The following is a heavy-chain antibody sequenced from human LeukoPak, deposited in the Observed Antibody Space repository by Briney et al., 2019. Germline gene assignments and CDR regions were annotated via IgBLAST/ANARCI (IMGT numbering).Heavy chain of an antibody. CDR3: ARVDRSGDGDY. Sequence: SETLSLTCTVSGGSISSSSYYWGWIRQPPGKGLEWIGSIYYSGSTYYNPSLKSRVTISVDTSKNQFSLKLSSVTAADTAVYYCARVDRSGDGDYWGQGTLVTVSS. D-gene: IGHD3-22*01. V-gene: IGHV4-39*01. CDR1: GGSISSSSYY. J-gene: IGHJ4*02. CDR2: IYYSGST.